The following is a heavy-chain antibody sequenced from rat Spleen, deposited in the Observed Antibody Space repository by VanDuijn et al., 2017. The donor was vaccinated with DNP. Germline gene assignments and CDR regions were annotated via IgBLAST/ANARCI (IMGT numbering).Heavy chain of an antibody. J-gene: IGHJ4*01. D-gene: IGHD1-1*01. CDR1: GYSITSDY. V-gene: IGHV3-1*01. CDR3: ARLRLEWEVRAMDA. Sequence: EVQLQESGPGLVKPSQSLSLTCSVTGYSITSDYWGWIRKFPGNKMEWIAHISYSGSTGYNPSLKSRISITRDTSKNQFFLQLNSLTTEDTATYYCARLRLEWEVRAMDAWGQGTSVTVSS. CDR2: ISYSGST.